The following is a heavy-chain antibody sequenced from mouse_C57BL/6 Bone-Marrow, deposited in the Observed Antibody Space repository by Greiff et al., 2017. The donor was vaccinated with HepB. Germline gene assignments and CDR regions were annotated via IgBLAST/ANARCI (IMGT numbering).Heavy chain of an antibody. CDR3: ARDKKYYGSRFAY. CDR2: ISDGGSYT. CDR1: GFTFSSYA. J-gene: IGHJ3*01. V-gene: IGHV5-4*01. D-gene: IGHD1-1*01. Sequence: DVQLVESGGGLVKPGGSLKLSCAASGFTFSSYAMSWVRQTPEKRLEWVATISDGGSYTYYPDNVKGRFTISRDNAKNNLYLQMSHLKSEDTAMYYCARDKKYYGSRFAYWGQGTLVTVSA.